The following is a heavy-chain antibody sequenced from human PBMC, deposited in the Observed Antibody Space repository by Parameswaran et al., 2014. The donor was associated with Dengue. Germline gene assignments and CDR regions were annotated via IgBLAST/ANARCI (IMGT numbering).Heavy chain of an antibody. Sequence: WIRQPPGKGLEWVSYISSYGTTIYYADSVKGRFTISRDNARNSLNLQMNSLRAEDTAIYYCAGRSSPYDTGGYYLDYWGQGTLVTVSS. CDR2: ISSYGTTI. D-gene: IGHD3-22*01. J-gene: IGHJ4*02. V-gene: IGHV3-48*03. CDR3: AGRSSPYDTGGYYLDY.